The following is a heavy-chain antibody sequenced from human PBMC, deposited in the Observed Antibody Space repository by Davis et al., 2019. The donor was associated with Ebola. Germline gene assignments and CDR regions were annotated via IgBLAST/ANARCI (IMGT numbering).Heavy chain of an antibody. D-gene: IGHD1-26*01. Sequence: SETLSLTCAVSGGSISSSNWWSWVRQPPGKGLEWIGEIYHSGSTNYNPSLKSRVTISVDTSKNQFSLKLSSVTAADTAVYYCARVGYSGSPVGAFDIWGQGTMVTVSS. V-gene: IGHV4-4*02. CDR2: IYHSGST. CDR1: GGSISSSNW. J-gene: IGHJ3*02. CDR3: ARVGYSGSPVGAFDI.